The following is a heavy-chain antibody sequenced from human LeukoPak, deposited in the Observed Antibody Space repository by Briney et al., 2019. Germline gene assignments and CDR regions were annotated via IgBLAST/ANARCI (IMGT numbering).Heavy chain of an antibody. CDR1: GFTFSNAW. V-gene: IGHV3-15*01. Sequence: GGSLRLSCAASGFTFSNAWMSWVRQAPGKGLEWVGRIKSKTDGGTTDYAAPVKGRFTISRDDSKNTLYLQMNSLKTEDTAVYYCTTYYGAVAPFDYWGQGTLVTASS. CDR2: IKSKTDGGTT. D-gene: IGHD3-10*01. J-gene: IGHJ4*02. CDR3: TTYYGAVAPFDY.